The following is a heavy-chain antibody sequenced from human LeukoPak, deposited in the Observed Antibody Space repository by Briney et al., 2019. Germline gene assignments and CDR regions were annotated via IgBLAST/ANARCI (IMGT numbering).Heavy chain of an antibody. CDR3: AKDRSVGVAIYYYYGMDV. J-gene: IGHJ6*02. V-gene: IGHV3-23*01. CDR1: GFTFSSYA. CDR2: SSDSGGST. Sequence: GASLRLSCAASGFTFSSYAMSWFRQPPRRELEWSSTSSDSGGSTYYADSVKGRFTISRDNSKNTLYLQMNSLRVEDTAVYYCAKDRSVGVAIYYYYGMDVWGQGTTVTVSS. D-gene: IGHD3-3*01.